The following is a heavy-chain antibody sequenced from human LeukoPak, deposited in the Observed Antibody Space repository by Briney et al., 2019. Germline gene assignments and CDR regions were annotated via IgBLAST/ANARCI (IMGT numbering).Heavy chain of an antibody. D-gene: IGHD3-10*01. V-gene: IGHV1-18*01. CDR2: ISAYNGNT. Sequence: ASVKVSCKASGYTFTSYGISWVRQAPGQGLEWMGWISAYNGNTNYAQKLQGRVTMTTDTSTSTAYMELRSLRSDDTAVYYCARDRARYYYSSGGYYTYYFDYWGQGTLVTVSS. CDR3: ARDRARYYYSSGGYYTYYFDY. J-gene: IGHJ4*02. CDR1: GYTFTSYG.